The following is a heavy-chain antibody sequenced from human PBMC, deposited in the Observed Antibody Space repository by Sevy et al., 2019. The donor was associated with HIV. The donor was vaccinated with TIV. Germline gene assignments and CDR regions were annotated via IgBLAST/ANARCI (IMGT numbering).Heavy chain of an antibody. V-gene: IGHV4-31*03. CDR1: GGSISNDNYY. CDR3: ARDHGYSNGWFPYYYYHGMDV. D-gene: IGHD5-12*01. J-gene: IGHJ6*02. Sequence: SETLSLSCTVSGGSISNDNYYWTWIRQRPGKGLEWVGYIHHSGKTSYNPSLKSRTTISIDKSRNQFSLKVNSIRGADMAVYYCARDHGYSNGWFPYYYYHGMDVWGLGTTVTVSS. CDR2: IHHSGKT.